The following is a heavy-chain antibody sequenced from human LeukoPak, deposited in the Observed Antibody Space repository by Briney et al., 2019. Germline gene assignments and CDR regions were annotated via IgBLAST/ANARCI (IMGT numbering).Heavy chain of an antibody. CDR1: GGSIRSSSYY. Sequence: SETLSLTCTVSGGSIRSSSYYWACIRQPPGKGLEWIGSIHFRGNTYYNPSLKSRVTISVDTSKNQFSLKLSSVTAADTAAYYCARLRALADTPDWFDPWGQGTLVTVSS. D-gene: IGHD6-19*01. J-gene: IGHJ5*02. CDR3: ARLRALADTPDWFDP. V-gene: IGHV4-39*01. CDR2: IHFRGNT.